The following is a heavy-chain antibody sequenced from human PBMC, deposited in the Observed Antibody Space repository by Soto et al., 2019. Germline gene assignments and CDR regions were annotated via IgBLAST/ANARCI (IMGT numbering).Heavy chain of an antibody. J-gene: IGHJ1*01. CDR3: AKGVPGIAVAGTGYFQP. CDR2: ISGSGDST. V-gene: IGHV3-23*01. D-gene: IGHD6-19*01. CDR1: GFTFSSYA. Sequence: EVQLLESGGGLVQPGGSLRLSCAASGFTFSSYAMSWVRQAPGKGLEWVSGISGSGDSTYYADSVKGRFTISRDNSKNTLYLQVNGRRAEDTAVYYCAKGVPGIAVAGTGYFQPWGQGTLVTVSS.